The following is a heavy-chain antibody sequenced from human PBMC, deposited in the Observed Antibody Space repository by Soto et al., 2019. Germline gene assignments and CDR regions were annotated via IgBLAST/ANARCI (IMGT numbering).Heavy chain of an antibody. CDR1: GFSLSNARMG. Sequence: QVTLKESGPVLVKPTETLTLTCTVSGFSLSNARMGVSWIRQPPGKALEWLAHIFSNDEKSYSTSLKSRLTISKDTSKSQVVLTMPNMDPVDTATYYCARTSVDKDSGYDPTTARFDYWGQGTLVTVSS. V-gene: IGHV2-26*01. CDR2: IFSNDEK. D-gene: IGHD5-12*01. CDR3: ARTSVDKDSGYDPTTARFDY. J-gene: IGHJ4*02.